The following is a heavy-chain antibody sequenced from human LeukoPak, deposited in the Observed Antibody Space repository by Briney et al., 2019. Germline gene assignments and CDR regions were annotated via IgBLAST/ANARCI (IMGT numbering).Heavy chain of an antibody. CDR1: GYTLTELS. D-gene: IGHD3-9*01. Sequence: ASVKVSCKVSGYTLTELSMHWVRQAPGKGLEWMGGFDPEDGETIYAQKFQGRVTMTEDTSTDTAYMELSSLRSEDTAVYYCATAREDDIIEGGSLYYWGQGTLVTVSS. CDR2: FDPEDGET. CDR3: ATAREDDIIEGGSLYY. V-gene: IGHV1-24*01. J-gene: IGHJ4*02.